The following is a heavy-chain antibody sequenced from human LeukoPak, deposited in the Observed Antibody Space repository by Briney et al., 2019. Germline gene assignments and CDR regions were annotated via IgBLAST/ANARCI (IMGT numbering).Heavy chain of an antibody. Sequence: SETLSLTCAVYGGSFSGYYWSWIRQPPGKGLEWIGEINHSGSTNYNPSLTSRVTISVDTSKNRFSLKLSSVTAADTAVYYCARVRPRGSLDYWGQGTLVTVSS. D-gene: IGHD1-1*01. CDR3: ARVRPRGSLDY. V-gene: IGHV4-34*01. J-gene: IGHJ4*02. CDR2: INHSGST. CDR1: GGSFSGYY.